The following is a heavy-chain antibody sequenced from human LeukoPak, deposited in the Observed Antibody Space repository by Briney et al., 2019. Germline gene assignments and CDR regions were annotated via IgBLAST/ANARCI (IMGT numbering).Heavy chain of an antibody. CDR2: ISAYNGNT. Sequence: ASVKVSCKASGYTFTDYYMHWVRQAPGQGLEWMGWISAYNGNTNYAQKLQGRVTMTTDTSTSTAYMELRSLRSDDTAVYYCARDLQKGAAMVDPWGQGTLVTVSS. V-gene: IGHV1-18*04. CDR1: GYTFTDYY. J-gene: IGHJ5*02. CDR3: ARDLQKGAAMVDP. D-gene: IGHD1-26*01.